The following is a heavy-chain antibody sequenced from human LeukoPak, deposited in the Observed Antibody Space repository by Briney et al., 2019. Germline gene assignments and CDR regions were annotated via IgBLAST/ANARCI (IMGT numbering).Heavy chain of an antibody. CDR3: ATYRQVLLPFES. V-gene: IGHV3-23*01. J-gene: IGHJ4*02. CDR2: IFPSGGEI. CDR1: GFTFSTFA. Sequence: GGSLRLSCAASGFTFSTFAMIWVRQPPGKGLEWVSSIFPSGGEIHYADSVRGRFTVSRDNSKSTLSLQMNSLRAEDTAIYYCATYRQVLLPFESWGQGTLVTVSS. D-gene: IGHD2-8*02.